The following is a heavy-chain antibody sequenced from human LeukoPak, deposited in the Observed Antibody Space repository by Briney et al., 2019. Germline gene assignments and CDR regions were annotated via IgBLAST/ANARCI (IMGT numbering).Heavy chain of an antibody. V-gene: IGHV4-59*01. D-gene: IGHD1-26*01. CDR1: GGSISSYY. CDR2: IYYSGST. Sequence: SETLSLTCTVSGGSISSYYWSWIRQPPGKGLGWIGYIYYSGSTNYNPSLKSRVTISVDTSKNQFSLKLSSVTAADTAVYYCARGYIHSGSYFDYWGQGTLVTVSS. J-gene: IGHJ4*02. CDR3: ARGYIHSGSYFDY.